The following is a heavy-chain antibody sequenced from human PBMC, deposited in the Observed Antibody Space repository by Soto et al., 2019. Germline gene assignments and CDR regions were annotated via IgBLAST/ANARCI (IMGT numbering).Heavy chain of an antibody. J-gene: IGHJ5*02. V-gene: IGHV1-69*04. D-gene: IGHD3-3*01. CDR1: GGTFSSYT. CDR3: ARDNGIFGVVIIRSWFDP. CDR2: IIPILGIA. Sequence: SVKVSCKASGGTFSSYTISWVRQAPGQGLEWMGRIIPILGIANYAQKFQGRVTITADKSTSTAYMELSSLRSEDTAVYYCARDNGIFGVVIIRSWFDPWGQGTLVNVSS.